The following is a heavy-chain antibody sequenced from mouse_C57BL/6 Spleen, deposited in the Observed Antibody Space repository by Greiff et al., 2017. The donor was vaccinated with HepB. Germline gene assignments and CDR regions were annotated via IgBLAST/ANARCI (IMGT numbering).Heavy chain of an antibody. V-gene: IGHV1-39*01. Sequence: VQLQQSGPELVKPGASVKISCKASGYSFNDYNMNWVKQSNGKSLEWIGVINPNYGTTSYNQKFKGKATLTVDQSSSTAYMQLNSLTSEDSAVYCCARSTSSSSYDGYYYAMGSWGQGTSVTVSS. D-gene: IGHD1-1*01. CDR1: GYSFNDYN. J-gene: IGHJ4*01. CDR2: INPNYGTT. CDR3: ARSTSSSSYDGYYYAMGS.